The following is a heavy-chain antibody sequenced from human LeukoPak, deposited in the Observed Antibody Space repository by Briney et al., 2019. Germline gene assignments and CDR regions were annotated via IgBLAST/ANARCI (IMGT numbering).Heavy chain of an antibody. Sequence: SETLSLTCTVSGGSISSSSYYWGWIRQPPGKGLEWIGSIYYSGSTYYNQSPKSRVTISVDTSKNQFSLKLSSVTAADTAVYYCARISSSNWYNERGAFDVWGQGTMVTVSS. CDR2: IYYSGST. D-gene: IGHD6-13*01. J-gene: IGHJ3*01. CDR1: GGSISSSSYY. CDR3: ARISSSNWYNERGAFDV. V-gene: IGHV4-39*01.